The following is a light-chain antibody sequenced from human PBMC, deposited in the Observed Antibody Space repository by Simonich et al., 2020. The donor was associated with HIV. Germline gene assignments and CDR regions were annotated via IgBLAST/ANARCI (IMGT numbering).Light chain of an antibody. CDR1: QNIFYNSNNKNY. V-gene: IGKV4-1*01. CDR3: QQYYSTPKT. Sequence: DIVMTQSPDSLAVSLGERATINCTSSQNIFYNSNNKNYLAWYQQKPGQPPKLLIYWASTREYGVPDRFSGSGSGTDFTLTISRLQAEDVAVYYCQQYYSTPKTFGQGTKVEIK. J-gene: IGKJ1*01. CDR2: WAS.